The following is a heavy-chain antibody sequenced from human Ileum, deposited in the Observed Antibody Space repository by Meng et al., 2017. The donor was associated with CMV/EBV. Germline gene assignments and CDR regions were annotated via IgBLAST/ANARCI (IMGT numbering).Heavy chain of an antibody. D-gene: IGHD5-24*01. V-gene: IGHV3-30*02. J-gene: IGHJ4*02. CDR3: ARDQFYYFDY. Sequence: GGSLRLSCITSGFSFSSHGMHWVRQAPGKGLEWVAFISHDETYKHYSDSVRGRFTLSRDNSRNTLYLQMNSVKVADTAVYYCARDQFYYFDYWGQGTLVNVSS. CDR1: GFSFSSHG. CDR2: ISHDETYK.